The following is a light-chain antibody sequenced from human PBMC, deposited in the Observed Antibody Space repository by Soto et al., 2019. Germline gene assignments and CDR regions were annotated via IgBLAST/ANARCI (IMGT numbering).Light chain of an antibody. CDR1: QSVSSS. Sequence: VLTSHPGGPYLSPERRDNRSCGASQSVSSSLAWYQQTPGQAPRLLIYGASTRATGIPARFSGSGSGTDLTLPIIRLEPEDFVGHLCLQYRTLPLTHVGGTKVDIK. V-gene: IGKV3-20*01. J-gene: IGKJ4*01. CDR2: GAS. CDR3: LQYRTLPLT.